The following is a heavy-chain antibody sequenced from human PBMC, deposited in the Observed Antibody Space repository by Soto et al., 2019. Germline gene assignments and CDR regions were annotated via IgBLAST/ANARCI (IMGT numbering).Heavy chain of an antibody. Sequence: SETLSLTCTVSGGSISSYYWSWIRQPPGKGLEWIGYIYYSGSTNYNPSLKSRVTISVDTSKNHFSLKLSSVTAADTAVYYCAREYEHGMDVWGQGTTVTVSS. CDR2: IYYSGST. D-gene: IGHD3-16*01. J-gene: IGHJ6*02. V-gene: IGHV4-59*01. CDR1: GGSISSYY. CDR3: AREYEHGMDV.